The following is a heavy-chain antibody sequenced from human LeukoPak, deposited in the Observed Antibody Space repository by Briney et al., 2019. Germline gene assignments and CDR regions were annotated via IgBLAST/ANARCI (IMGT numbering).Heavy chain of an antibody. CDR3: AKLESSGYCYSCFDY. Sequence: GGFMRLSCAASGFTFSSYAMRWLRQAPGKVLELGLSISGSGGSTYYADSVNGRFTISRANSKTTLYLQMNSLSAEDTAVYYCAKLESSGYCYSCFDYWGQGTLVTVSS. J-gene: IGHJ4*02. V-gene: IGHV3-23*01. D-gene: IGHD3-22*01. CDR1: GFTFSSYA. CDR2: ISGSGGST.